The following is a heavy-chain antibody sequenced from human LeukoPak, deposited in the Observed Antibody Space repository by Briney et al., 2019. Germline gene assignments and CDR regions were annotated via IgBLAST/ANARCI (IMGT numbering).Heavy chain of an antibody. J-gene: IGHJ4*02. CDR3: ARSSVVTGAYYFDY. Sequence: GGSLRLSCAASGFTFSSYSMNWVRQAPGKGLEWVSGINWSGGSTGYADSVKGRFTISRDNAKNSLYTQMNSLRAEDTALYYCARSSVVTGAYYFDYWGQGTLVTVSS. D-gene: IGHD4-23*01. CDR2: INWSGGST. CDR1: GFTFSSYS. V-gene: IGHV3-20*04.